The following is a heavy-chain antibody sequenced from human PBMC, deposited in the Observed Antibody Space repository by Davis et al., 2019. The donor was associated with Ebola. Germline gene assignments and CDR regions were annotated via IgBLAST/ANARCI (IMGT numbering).Heavy chain of an antibody. CDR3: ARGKWFDP. CDR2: IIPVVDTK. CDR1: GGIFTNYA. V-gene: IGHV1-69*04. Sequence: SVKVSCKTSGGIFTNYAVNWVRQAPGQGLEWMGRIIPVVDTKDYAQKFQGRVTLTADNATNTAYMELSGLRFDDTAVYYCARGKWFDPWGQGTLVSVTS. J-gene: IGHJ5*02.